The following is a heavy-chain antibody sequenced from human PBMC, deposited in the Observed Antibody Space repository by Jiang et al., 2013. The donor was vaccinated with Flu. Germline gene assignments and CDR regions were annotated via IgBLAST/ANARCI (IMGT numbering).Heavy chain of an antibody. CDR1: GGSISSYY. CDR2: IYYSGST. J-gene: IGHJ4*02. V-gene: IGHV4-59*01. CDR3: ARERNYYDSSGRRLYYFDY. D-gene: IGHD3-22*01. Sequence: KPSETLSLTCTVSGGSISSYYWSWIRQPPGKGLEWIGYIYYSGSTNXNPSLKSRVTISVDTSKNQFSLKLSSVTAADTAVYYCARERNYYDSSGRRLYYFDYWGQGTLVTVSS.